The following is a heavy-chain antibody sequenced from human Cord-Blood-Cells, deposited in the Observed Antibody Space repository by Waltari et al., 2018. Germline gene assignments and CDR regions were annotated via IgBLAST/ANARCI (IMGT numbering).Heavy chain of an antibody. V-gene: IGHV1-46*01. CDR1: GYTFTSYY. CDR3: ARDIRPYLSSSSFDY. Sequence: QVQLVQSGAEVKKPGASVKVSCKASGYTFTSYYMHWVRQAPGQGLEWMGIINPSGGSTSYAQKFQCRVTMTRDTSTSTVYMELSSLRSEDTAVYYCARDIRPYLSSSSFDYWGQGTLVTVSS. D-gene: IGHD6-6*01. J-gene: IGHJ4*02. CDR2: INPSGGST.